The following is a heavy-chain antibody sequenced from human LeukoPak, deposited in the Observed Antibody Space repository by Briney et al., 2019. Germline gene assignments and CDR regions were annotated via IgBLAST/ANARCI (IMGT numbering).Heavy chain of an antibody. CDR3: VQQLVSTY. D-gene: IGHD6-13*01. CDR1: GFTFSSYS. V-gene: IGHV3-21*01. J-gene: IGHJ4*02. CDR2: ISSSSSYI. Sequence: GGSLRLSCAASGFTFSSYSMNWVRQAPGKGLELVSSISSSSSYIYYADSVKGRFTIPRDNAKNSLYLQMNSLRAEDTAVYYCVQQLVSTYWGQGTLVTVSS.